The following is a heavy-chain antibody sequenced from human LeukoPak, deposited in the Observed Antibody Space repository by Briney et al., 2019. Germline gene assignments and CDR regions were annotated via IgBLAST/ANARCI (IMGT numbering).Heavy chain of an antibody. CDR3: AKGGKVATVTTAHAFDI. CDR2: ISGSGGST. CDR1: GFTFSIYA. Sequence: GGSLRLSCAAYGFTFSIYAMSWVRQAPGKGLEWVSAISGSGGSTYYADSVKGRFTISRDNSKNTLYLQMNSLRAEDTAVYYCAKGGKVATVTTAHAFDIWGQGTMVTVSS. J-gene: IGHJ3*02. D-gene: IGHD4-17*01. V-gene: IGHV3-23*01.